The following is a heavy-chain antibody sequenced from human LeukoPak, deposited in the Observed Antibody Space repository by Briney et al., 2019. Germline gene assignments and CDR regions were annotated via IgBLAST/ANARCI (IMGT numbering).Heavy chain of an antibody. V-gene: IGHV1-46*01. CDR1: GYTFTSYY. CDR2: INPSGGST. D-gene: IGHD3-10*01. CDR3: ARDVGSGSFYYYGMDV. J-gene: IGHJ6*02. Sequence: ASVKVSCKASGYTFTSYYMHWVRQAPGQGLEWMGIINPSGGSTSYAQKFQGRVTITADESTSTAYMELSSLRSEDTAVYYCARDVGSGSFYYYGMDVWGQGTTVTVSS.